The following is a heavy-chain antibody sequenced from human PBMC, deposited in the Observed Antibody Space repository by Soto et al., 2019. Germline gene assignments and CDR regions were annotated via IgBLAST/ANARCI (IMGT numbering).Heavy chain of an antibody. J-gene: IGHJ4*02. V-gene: IGHV4-61*01. Sequence: SETLSLTCTVSGASVSSGTYYWSWIRQPPGKGLEWLGYIYYNGNTNYNPSLKGRVTISLDTSKNQFSLRLNSVTAADTAMYYCATLATGDFGYWGQGTLVTV. CDR2: IYYNGNT. CDR3: ATLATGDFGY. CDR1: GASVSSGTYY. D-gene: IGHD7-27*01.